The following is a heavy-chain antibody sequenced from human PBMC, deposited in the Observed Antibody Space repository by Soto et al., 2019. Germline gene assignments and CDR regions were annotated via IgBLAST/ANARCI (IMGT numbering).Heavy chain of an antibody. V-gene: IGHV3-30*02. CDR1: GFTFSYYG. Sequence: GGSLRLSCAASGFTFSYYGFHWVRQSPGKGLEWVSSIDYDGGKQFYADSVKGRFTVSRDKRENTVYLQMNSMRAEDTAVYYCAREIAVGPLDPWGQGTRVTVSS. CDR3: AREIAVGPLDP. D-gene: IGHD2-21*01. CDR2: IDYDGGKQ. J-gene: IGHJ5*02.